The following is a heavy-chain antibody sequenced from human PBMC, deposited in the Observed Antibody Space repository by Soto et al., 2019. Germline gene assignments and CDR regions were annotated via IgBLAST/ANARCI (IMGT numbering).Heavy chain of an antibody. D-gene: IGHD2-15*01. J-gene: IGHJ4*02. CDR2: VYYTGTT. V-gene: IGHV4-59*01. Sequence: PSETLSLTCTVSGDSMSNYHWSWIRQPPGKGLEWIGYVYYTGTTNYNPSLKSRVTISVDTSKNQFSLKLSSVTAADTAVYYCARGPSGDNYWGQGTLVTVSS. CDR1: GDSMSNYH. CDR3: ARGPSGDNY.